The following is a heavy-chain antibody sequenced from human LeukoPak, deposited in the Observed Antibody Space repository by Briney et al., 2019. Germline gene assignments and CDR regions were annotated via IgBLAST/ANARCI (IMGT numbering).Heavy chain of an antibody. J-gene: IGHJ1*01. CDR1: GYAFTTFH. Sequence: ASVKVSCKASGYAFTTFHVQWVRQAPGQGLEWMGFIDPNNGDTNYAQKFQGRVTLTRDTSISTAYMELSSLRSDDTAAYHCATDEGGWGQGTLVTVSS. CDR2: IDPNNGDT. V-gene: IGHV1-2*02. CDR3: ATDEGG. D-gene: IGHD3-16*01.